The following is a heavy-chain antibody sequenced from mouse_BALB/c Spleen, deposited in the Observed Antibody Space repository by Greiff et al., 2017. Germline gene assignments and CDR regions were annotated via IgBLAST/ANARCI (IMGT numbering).Heavy chain of an antibody. J-gene: IGHJ3*01. V-gene: IGHV3-6*02. CDR3: AREAGQAWFAY. Sequence: EVKLVESGPGLVKPSQSLSLTCSVTGYSITSGYYWNWIRQFPGNKLEWMGYISYDGSNNYNPSLKNRISITRDTSKNQFFLKLNSVTTEDTATYYCAREAGQAWFAYWGQGTLVTVSA. CDR2: ISYDGSN. D-gene: IGHD4-1*01. CDR1: GYSITSGYY.